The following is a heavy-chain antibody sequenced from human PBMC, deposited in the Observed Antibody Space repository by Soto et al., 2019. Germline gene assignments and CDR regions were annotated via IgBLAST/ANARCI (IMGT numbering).Heavy chain of an antibody. D-gene: IGHD3-10*01. CDR1: GDSLSGYY. CDR3: ARLAGSGSYSRAILDF. Sequence: PSETLSLTCAVYGDSLSGYYWSWIRQPPGKGLKRIGQINHSGRTNYNPSITSRVTMSVDMSKNQLTLKLRSVTAADTAEYYCARLAGSGSYSRAILDFWGQGAQVT. J-gene: IGHJ4*02. CDR2: INHSGRT. V-gene: IGHV4-34*01.